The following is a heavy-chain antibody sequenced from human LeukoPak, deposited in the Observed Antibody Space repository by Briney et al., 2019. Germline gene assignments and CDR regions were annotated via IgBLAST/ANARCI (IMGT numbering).Heavy chain of an antibody. CDR1: GFTFSNYA. CDR2: ISGSGGST. Sequence: PGGSLRLSCAASGFTFSNYAISWVRQAPGKGLEWVSAISGSGGSTYYADSVKGRFPISRDNSKNTLYLQMNSLRAEDTAVYYCAKEDTAMVTVDYWGQGTLVTVSS. V-gene: IGHV3-23*01. CDR3: AKEDTAMVTVDY. D-gene: IGHD5-18*01. J-gene: IGHJ4*02.